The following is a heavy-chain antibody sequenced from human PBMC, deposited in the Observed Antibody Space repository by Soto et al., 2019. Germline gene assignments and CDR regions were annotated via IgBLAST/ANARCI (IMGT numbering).Heavy chain of an antibody. CDR3: AGAPGGGWYPSH. Sequence: QVQLQESGPGLVKPSETLSLTCTVSGGSISSYYWSWIRQPPGKGLEWIGYIYYSGSTNYNPSLKSRVTQTVSTSKDPFSLKLGSVTGAGPAGDFRAGAPGGGWYPSHWGQGTLVTVSS. CDR1: GGSISSYY. V-gene: IGHV4-59*01. D-gene: IGHD2-15*01. CDR2: IYYSGST. J-gene: IGHJ4*02.